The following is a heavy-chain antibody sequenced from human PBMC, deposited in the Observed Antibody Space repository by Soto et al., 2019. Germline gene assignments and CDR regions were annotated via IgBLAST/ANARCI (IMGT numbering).Heavy chain of an antibody. CDR3: AIAHAPTRPFDY. CDR1: GGSIRNVY. D-gene: IGHD4-4*01. V-gene: IGHV4-59*01. J-gene: IGHJ4*02. CDR2: IFHSGNA. Sequence: QVHLQESGPGLVKPLETLSLTCTVSGGSIRNVYWSWIRQSPGKGLEWIGFIFHSGNAKYNPSLKRRVTMSVDTSNNQCSLSLDSVTAADTAVYFCAIAHAPTRPFDYWGQGTLVTVSS.